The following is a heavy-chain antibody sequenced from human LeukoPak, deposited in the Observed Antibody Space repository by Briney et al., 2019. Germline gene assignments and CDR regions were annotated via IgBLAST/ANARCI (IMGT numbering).Heavy chain of an antibody. Sequence: GRSLRLSCAASGFTFSSYAKHWVRQAPGKGLEWVAVISYDGSNKYYADSVKGRFTISRDNSKNTLYLQMNSLRAEDTAVYYCARGGIQLWLRVGAFDIWGQGTMVTVSS. CDR1: GFTFSSYA. V-gene: IGHV3-30-3*01. D-gene: IGHD5-18*01. CDR3: ARGGIQLWLRVGAFDI. J-gene: IGHJ3*02. CDR2: ISYDGSNK.